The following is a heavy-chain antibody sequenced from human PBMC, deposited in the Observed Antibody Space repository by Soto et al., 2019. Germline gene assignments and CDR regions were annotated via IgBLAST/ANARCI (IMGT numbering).Heavy chain of an antibody. CDR1: GFTVSSNY. J-gene: IGHJ4*02. V-gene: IGHV3-53*01. CDR3: ARDRTGMGYFDY. Sequence: MQLGGSLRLSCAASGFTVSSNYMSWVRQAPGKGLEWVSVIYSGGSTYYADSVKGRFTISRDNSKNTLYLQMNSLRAEDTAVYYCARDRTGMGYFDYWGQGTLVTVSS. CDR2: IYSGGST. D-gene: IGHD1-1*01.